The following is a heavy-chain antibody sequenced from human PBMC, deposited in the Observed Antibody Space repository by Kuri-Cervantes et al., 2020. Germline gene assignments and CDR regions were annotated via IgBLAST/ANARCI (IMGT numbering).Heavy chain of an antibody. CDR1: GFTFSSYG. D-gene: IGHD6-19*01. Sequence: GESLKISCAASGFTFSSYGMHWVRQAPGKGLEWVAVISYDGSNKYYADSVKGRFTISRDNSKNTLYLQMNSLRAEDTAVYYCARIPGIAVAGIDNWFDPWGQGTLVTVSS. CDR3: ARIPGIAVAGIDNWFDP. CDR2: ISYDGSNK. V-gene: IGHV3-30*03. J-gene: IGHJ5*02.